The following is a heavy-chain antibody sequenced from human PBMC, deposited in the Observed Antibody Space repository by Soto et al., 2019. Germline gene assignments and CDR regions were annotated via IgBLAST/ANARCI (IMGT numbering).Heavy chain of an antibody. V-gene: IGHV4-59*01. J-gene: IGHJ4*02. D-gene: IGHD6-19*01. CDR3: ATSSDSSGWYYFDY. Sequence: SETLSLTCTVSGGSISSYYWSWIRQPPGKGLEWIGYIYYSGSTNYNPSLKSRVTISVDTSKNQCSLKLSSVTAADTAVYYCATSSDSSGWYYFDYWGQGTLVTVSS. CDR2: IYYSGST. CDR1: GGSISSYY.